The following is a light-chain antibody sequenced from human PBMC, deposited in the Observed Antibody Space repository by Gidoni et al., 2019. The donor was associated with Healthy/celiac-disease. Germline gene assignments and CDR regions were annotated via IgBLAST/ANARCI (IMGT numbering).Light chain of an antibody. J-gene: IGLJ2*01. CDR2: QDS. Sequence: SYELTQPPSVSVSPGQTASITCSGDKLGDKYACWYQQKPGQSPVLVIYQDSKRPSGIPERFSGSNSGNTATLTISGTQAMDEADYYCQAWDISTANVVFGGGTKLPVL. V-gene: IGLV3-1*01. CDR1: KLGDKY. CDR3: QAWDISTANVV.